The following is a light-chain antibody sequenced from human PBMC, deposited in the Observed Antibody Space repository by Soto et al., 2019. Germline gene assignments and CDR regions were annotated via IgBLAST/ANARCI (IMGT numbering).Light chain of an antibody. Sequence: QSVLTQPASVSGSPGRSITISCTGTSSDVGSYNLVSWYQQHPGKAPKLMIYEGSKRPSGASNRFSGSKSGNTASLTISGLQAEDEADYYCCSYAGSSTYYVFGTGTKVTVL. CDR3: CSYAGSSTYYV. CDR1: SSDVGSYNL. J-gene: IGLJ1*01. CDR2: EGS. V-gene: IGLV2-23*01.